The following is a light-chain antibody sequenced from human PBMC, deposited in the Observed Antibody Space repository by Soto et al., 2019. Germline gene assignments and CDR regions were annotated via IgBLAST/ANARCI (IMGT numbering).Light chain of an antibody. Sequence: DIVMTQSPLSLPVTPGEPASISCRSSQSLLHSNGYNYLDWYLQKSGQSPQLLIYLGSNRASGVPDRFSGSGSGTEFTLEISRVEAEDVGVFYCMQALQTPRTFGQGTKLQIK. J-gene: IGKJ2*01. CDR2: LGS. CDR3: MQALQTPRT. V-gene: IGKV2-28*01. CDR1: QSLLHSNGYNY.